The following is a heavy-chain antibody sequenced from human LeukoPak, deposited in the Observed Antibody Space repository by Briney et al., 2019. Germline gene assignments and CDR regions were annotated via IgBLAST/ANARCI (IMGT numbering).Heavy chain of an antibody. V-gene: IGHV4-34*01. D-gene: IGHD1-26*01. CDR3: AGGYSGSYGSGYYFDY. J-gene: IGHJ4*02. CDR2: INHSGST. CDR1: GGSFSGYY. Sequence: PSETLSLTCAVYGGSFSGYYWSWIRQPPGKGLEWIGEINHSGSTNYNPSLKSRVTISVDTSKNQFSLKLSSVTAADTAVYYCAGGYSGSYGSGYYFDYWGQGTLVTVSS.